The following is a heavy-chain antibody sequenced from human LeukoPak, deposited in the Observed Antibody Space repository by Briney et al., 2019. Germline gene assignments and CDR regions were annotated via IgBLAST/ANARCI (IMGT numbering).Heavy chain of an antibody. CDR1: GLMFSSYA. D-gene: IGHD6-6*01. V-gene: IGHV3-23*01. CDR2: ISNTGAST. Sequence: PGGSLRLSCAASGLMFSSYAMNWVRQVPGKGLEWASTISNTGASTYYADSVKGRFTISRDNPKNTLYLQMDSLRAEDTAVYYCAKLCSSSSVGDYWGQGTLVTVSS. J-gene: IGHJ4*02. CDR3: AKLCSSSSVGDY.